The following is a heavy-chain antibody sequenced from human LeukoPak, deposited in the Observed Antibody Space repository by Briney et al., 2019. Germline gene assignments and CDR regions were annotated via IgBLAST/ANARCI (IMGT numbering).Heavy chain of an antibody. V-gene: IGHV4-34*01. CDR3: ARPLKDY. CDR2: INHSGST. Sequence: SETLSLTCAVYGGSFSGYYWSWIRQPPGKGLEWIGEINHSGSTNYNPSLKSRVTISVDTSRNQFSLKLSSVTAADTAVYYCARPLKDYWGQGTLVTASS. CDR1: GGSFSGYY. J-gene: IGHJ4*02.